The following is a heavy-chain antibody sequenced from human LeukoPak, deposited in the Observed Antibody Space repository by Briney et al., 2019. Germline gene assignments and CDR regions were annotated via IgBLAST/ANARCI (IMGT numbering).Heavy chain of an antibody. CDR2: ISSSSSYI. D-gene: IGHD6-19*01. CDR3: ARSYSSGWYLLVDYFDY. V-gene: IGHV3-21*01. J-gene: IGHJ4*02. CDR1: GFTFSSYS. Sequence: EGSLRLSCAASGFTFSSYSMNWVRQAPGKGLEWVSSISSSSSYIYYADSVKGRFTISRDNAKNSLYLQMNSLRAEDTAVCYCARSYSSGWYLLVDYFDYWGQGTLVTVSS.